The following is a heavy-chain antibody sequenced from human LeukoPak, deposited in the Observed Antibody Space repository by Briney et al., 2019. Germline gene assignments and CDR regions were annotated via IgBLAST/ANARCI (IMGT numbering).Heavy chain of an antibody. J-gene: IGHJ4*02. CDR2: IWYDGSNK. V-gene: IGHV3-33*08. D-gene: IGHD5-18*01. CDR3: ARDHGYSYGMNFDY. Sequence: GRSLRLSCAASGFTFSSYGMHWVRQAPGKGLEWVAVIWYDGSNKYYADSVKGRFTISRDNSKNTLYLQMNSLRAEDTAVYYCARDHGYSYGMNFDYWGQGTLVTVSS. CDR1: GFTFSSYG.